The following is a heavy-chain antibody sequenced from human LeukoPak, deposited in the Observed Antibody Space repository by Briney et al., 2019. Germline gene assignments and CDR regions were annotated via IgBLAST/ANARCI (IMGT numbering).Heavy chain of an antibody. CDR2: ISGSGGST. Sequence: GGSLRLSXAASGFTFSSYAMSSVRQAPEKGLEWISAISGSGGSTYYADSVKGRFTISRDNSKNTLYLQMNSLRAEDTAVYYCAKGLHRQWLVPHYFDYWGQGTLVTVSS. V-gene: IGHV3-23*01. CDR3: AKGLHRQWLVPHYFDY. J-gene: IGHJ4*02. D-gene: IGHD6-19*01. CDR1: GFTFSSYA.